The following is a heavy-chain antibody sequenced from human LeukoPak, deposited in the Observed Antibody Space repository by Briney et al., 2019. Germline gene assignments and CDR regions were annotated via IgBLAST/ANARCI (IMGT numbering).Heavy chain of an antibody. D-gene: IGHD6-19*01. J-gene: IGHJ6*03. Sequence: SGTLSLTCTVSGGSISSSSYYWGCIRQPPGKGLEWIGSIYYSGSTYYNPSLKSRVTISVDTSKNQFSLKLSSVTAADTAVYYCARVVNSGWSYYYYYYTDVWGKGTTVTVSS. CDR2: IYYSGST. CDR3: ARVVNSGWSYYYYYYTDV. CDR1: GGSISSSSYY. V-gene: IGHV4-39*07.